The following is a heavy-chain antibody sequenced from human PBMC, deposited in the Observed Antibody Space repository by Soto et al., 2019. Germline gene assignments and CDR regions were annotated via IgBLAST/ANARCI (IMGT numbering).Heavy chain of an antibody. Sequence: QVQLVQSGAEVKKPESSVKVSCKTSGGTFSSYVINWVRQAPGQGLEWMGAITPIFGTPNHAQKFQDRLSITADESTSTAYMELSSLRYEDTAIYYCTKGNAFDPWGQGTLVIVSS. CDR2: ITPIFGTP. D-gene: IGHD2-8*01. CDR3: TKGNAFDP. J-gene: IGHJ5*02. V-gene: IGHV1-69*01. CDR1: GGTFSSYV.